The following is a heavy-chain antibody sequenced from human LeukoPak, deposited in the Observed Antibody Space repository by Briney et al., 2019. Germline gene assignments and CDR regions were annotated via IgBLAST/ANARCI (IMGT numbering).Heavy chain of an antibody. Sequence: ASVKVSCKVFVYTFTSNYMHWVRQAPGQGPEWMGVVSPSGGSTTYAQKFQGRVTLTRDMSTSTDYLELSSLRSEDTAVYYCARDNSVRDEAWWFNPWGQGTLVTVSS. CDR2: VSPSGGST. J-gene: IGHJ5*02. V-gene: IGHV1-46*01. CDR1: VYTFTSNY. D-gene: IGHD5-24*01. CDR3: ARDNSVRDEAWWFNP.